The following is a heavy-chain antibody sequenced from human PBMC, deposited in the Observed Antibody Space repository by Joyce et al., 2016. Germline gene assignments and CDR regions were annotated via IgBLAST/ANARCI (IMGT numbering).Heavy chain of an antibody. CDR1: GGSISSYY. D-gene: IGHD3-3*01. CDR3: ARGNDYDYWSGYEAHYFDY. J-gene: IGHJ4*02. V-gene: IGHV4-59*01. Sequence: QVQLQESGPGLVKPLETLSLSCTVSGGSISSYYWSWIRQPPGKGLEWIGYINHRGRTNYNPSLKSRVTISVDTSKNEFSLKMTSVTAADTAVYYCARGNDYDYWSGYEAHYFDYWGQGTLVTVSS. CDR2: INHRGRT.